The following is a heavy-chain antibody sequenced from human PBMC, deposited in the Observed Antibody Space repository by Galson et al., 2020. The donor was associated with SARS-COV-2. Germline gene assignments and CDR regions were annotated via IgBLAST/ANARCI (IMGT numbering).Heavy chain of an antibody. CDR1: GFTFSSYA. CDR2: ISYDGSNQ. Sequence: GESLKISCAASGFTFSSYAMHWVRQAPGKGLEWVAVISYDGSNQYYADSVKGRFTISRDNSKNTLYLQMNSLRAEDTAVYYCARDQEVPAATDYYYYYGMDVWGQGTTVTVSS. V-gene: IGHV3-30-3*01. J-gene: IGHJ6*02. CDR3: ARDQEVPAATDYYYYYGMDV. D-gene: IGHD2-2*01.